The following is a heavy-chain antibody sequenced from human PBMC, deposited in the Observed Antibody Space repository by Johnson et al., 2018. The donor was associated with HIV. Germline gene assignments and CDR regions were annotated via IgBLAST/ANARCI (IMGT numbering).Heavy chain of an antibody. Sequence: VQLVESGGGLIQPGGSLRLSCAASGFTVSSNYMSWVRQAPGKGLEWVSVIYSGGSTYYADSVKGRFTISRDIFKNTLYLQMNSLRVDDAAIYYCVRRNYVDTSPWGDFDIWGQGTMVTVSS. CDR1: GFTVSSNY. CDR2: IYSGGST. CDR3: VRRNYVDTSPWGDFDI. V-gene: IGHV3-66*03. J-gene: IGHJ3*02. D-gene: IGHD3-16*01.